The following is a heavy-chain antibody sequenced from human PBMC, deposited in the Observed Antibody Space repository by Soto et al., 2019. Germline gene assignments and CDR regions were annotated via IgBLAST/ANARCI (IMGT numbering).Heavy chain of an antibody. CDR1: GGTFSSYT. Sequence: ASVKVSCKASGGTFSSYTISWVRQAPGQGLEWMGRIIPILGIANYAQKFQGRVTITADKSTSTAYMELSSLRSEDTAVYYCARAPGYQSLAPSHFDYWGQGTLVTVSS. J-gene: IGHJ4*02. CDR3: ARAPGYQSLAPSHFDY. CDR2: IIPILGIA. D-gene: IGHD6-6*01. V-gene: IGHV1-69*02.